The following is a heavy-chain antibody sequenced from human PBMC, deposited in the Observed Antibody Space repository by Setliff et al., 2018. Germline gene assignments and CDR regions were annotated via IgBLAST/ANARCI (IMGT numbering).Heavy chain of an antibody. J-gene: IGHJ4*01. Sequence: SVKVSCKASGFTFTSSAVQWVRQARGQRLEWIGWIVVGSGNTNYAQKFQERVTITRDMSTSTAYMELSSLRSEDTALYYCARDGNNWNYLDYWGHGTLVTVSS. V-gene: IGHV1-58*01. CDR2: IVVGSGNT. D-gene: IGHD1-20*01. CDR3: ARDGNNWNYLDY. CDR1: GFTFTSSA.